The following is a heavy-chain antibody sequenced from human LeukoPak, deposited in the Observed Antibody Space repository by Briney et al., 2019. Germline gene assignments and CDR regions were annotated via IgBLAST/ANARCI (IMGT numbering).Heavy chain of an antibody. Sequence: ASVRVSCKASGNTFAGYYVHWMRQAPAQGLEWMGWINTHNGATNYAQHFQGRVTMTTDTAVTTAYMDLDGLISDDAAVYFCARGPIGGLRKGFDIWGQGTLVTVSS. J-gene: IGHJ4*02. V-gene: IGHV1-2*02. CDR2: INTHNGAT. D-gene: IGHD1-26*01. CDR3: ARGPIGGLRKGFDI. CDR1: GNTFAGYY.